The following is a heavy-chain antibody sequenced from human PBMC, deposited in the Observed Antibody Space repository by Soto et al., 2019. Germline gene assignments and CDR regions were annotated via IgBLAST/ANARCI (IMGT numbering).Heavy chain of an antibody. CDR3: AKGPVGIVVVPAAMFH. CDR1: GFTFSSHA. V-gene: IGHV3-23*01. D-gene: IGHD2-2*01. CDR2: ISGSGGST. J-gene: IGHJ4*02. Sequence: EVQLLESGGGLVQPGGSLRLSCAASGFTFSSHAMSWVRQAPGKGLEWVSAISGSGGSTYYADSVKGRFTISRDNSKNTLYLQMNSLRAEDTAVYYCAKGPVGIVVVPAAMFHWGQGTLVTVSS.